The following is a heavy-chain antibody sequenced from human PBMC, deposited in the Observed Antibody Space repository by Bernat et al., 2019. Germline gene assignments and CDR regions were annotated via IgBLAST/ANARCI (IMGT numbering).Heavy chain of an antibody. D-gene: IGHD6-6*01. J-gene: IGHJ2*01. V-gene: IGHV1-69*06. Sequence: QVQLVQSGAEVKKPGSSVKVSCKASGGTFSSYAISWVRQAPGQGLEWMGGIIPIFGTANYAQKVQGRVTITADKSTSTAYMELSSLRSEETAVYYCARCIAARSVWYFDLWGRGTLVTVSS. CDR1: GGTFSSYA. CDR3: ARCIAARSVWYFDL. CDR2: IIPIFGTA.